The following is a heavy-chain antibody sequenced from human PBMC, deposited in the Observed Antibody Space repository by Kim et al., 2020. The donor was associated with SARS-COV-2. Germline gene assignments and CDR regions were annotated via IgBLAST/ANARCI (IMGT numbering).Heavy chain of an antibody. V-gene: IGHV3-53*01. CDR2: IYSGGST. Sequence: GGSLRLSCAASGFTVSSNYMSWVRQAPGKGLEWVSVIYSGGSTYYADSVKGRFTISRDNSKNTLYLQMNSLRAEDTAVYYCASAVTGERYYYYYMDVWGKGTTVTVSS. CDR1: GFTVSSNY. J-gene: IGHJ6*03. D-gene: IGHD2-21*02. CDR3: ASAVTGERYYYYYMDV.